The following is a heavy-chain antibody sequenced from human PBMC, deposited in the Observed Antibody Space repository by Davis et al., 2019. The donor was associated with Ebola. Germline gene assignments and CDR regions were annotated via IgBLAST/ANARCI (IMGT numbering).Heavy chain of an antibody. D-gene: IGHD3-10*01. CDR3: ARHFRGLSR. J-gene: IGHJ4*02. Sequence: SQTLSLTCAVYGGSFSGYYWSWIRQPPEKGLEWIGEINHSGSTNYNPSLKSRVIISVDTSNNQFSLKLSSVTAADTAVYYCARHFRGLSRWGQGTLVTVSS. CDR1: GGSFSGYY. CDR2: INHSGST. V-gene: IGHV4-34*01.